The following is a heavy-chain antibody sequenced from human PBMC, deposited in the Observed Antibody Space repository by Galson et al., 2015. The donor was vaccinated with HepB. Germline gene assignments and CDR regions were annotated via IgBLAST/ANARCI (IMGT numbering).Heavy chain of an antibody. CDR1: GFTFSSYA. D-gene: IGHD2-2*01. V-gene: IGHV3-23*01. J-gene: IGHJ6*02. Sequence: SLRLSCAASGFTFSSYAMSWVRQAPGKGLEWVSAISGSGGSTYYADSVKGRFTISRDNSKNTLYLQMNSLRAEDTAVYYCAKFRVVVPAAHPYYHYYGMDVWGQGTTVTVSS. CDR2: ISGSGGST. CDR3: AKFRVVVPAAHPYYHYYGMDV.